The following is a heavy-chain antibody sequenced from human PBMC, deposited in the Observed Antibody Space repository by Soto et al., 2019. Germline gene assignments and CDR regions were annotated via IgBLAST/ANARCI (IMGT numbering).Heavy chain of an antibody. CDR3: ASGSSSWYSYGLDV. Sequence: QVQLQESGPGLVKPSGTLSLTCAVSGGSISSGHWWSWVRQPPGKGLEWLGEIYHSGSTNYNPSLKRRVTISIDKPKNQFSLKLNSVTAADTAVYYCASGSSSWYSYGLDVWGQGTTVTVSS. CDR1: GGSISSGHW. D-gene: IGHD2-2*01. CDR2: IYHSGST. J-gene: IGHJ6*02. V-gene: IGHV4-4*02.